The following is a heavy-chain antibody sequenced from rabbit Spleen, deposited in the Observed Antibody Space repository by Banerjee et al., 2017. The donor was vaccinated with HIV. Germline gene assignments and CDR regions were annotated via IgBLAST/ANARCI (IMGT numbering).Heavy chain of an antibody. Sequence: QEQLVESGGGLVQPEGSLTLTCKASGFSFSNKAVMCWVRQAPGKGLEWIACINAVTGKAVYASWAKGRFTFSKTSSTTVTLQMTSLTVADTATYFCARDTGSSFSSYGMDLWGPGTLVTVS. CDR3: ARDTGSSFSSYGMDL. CDR2: INAVTGKA. CDR1: GFSFSNKAV. D-gene: IGHD8-1*01. V-gene: IGHV1S45*01. J-gene: IGHJ6*01.